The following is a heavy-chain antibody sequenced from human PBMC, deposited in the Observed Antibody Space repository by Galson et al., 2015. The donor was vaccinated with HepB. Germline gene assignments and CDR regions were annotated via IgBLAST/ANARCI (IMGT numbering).Heavy chain of an antibody. Sequence: SCKASGYTFTSYGISWVRQAPGQGLEWMGWISAYNGNTNYAQKLQGRVTMTTDTSTSTAYMELRSLRSDDTAVYYCARGLIAPPARNWFDPWGQGTLVTVSS. CDR2: ISAYNGNT. J-gene: IGHJ5*02. D-gene: IGHD2-21*01. CDR1: GYTFTSYG. V-gene: IGHV1-18*04. CDR3: ARGLIAPPARNWFDP.